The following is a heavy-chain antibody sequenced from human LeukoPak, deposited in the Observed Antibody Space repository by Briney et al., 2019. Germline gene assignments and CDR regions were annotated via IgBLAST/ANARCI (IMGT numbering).Heavy chain of an antibody. Sequence: GASVKVSCKASGYTLTGYYMHWVRQAPGQGLEWMGWINPNSGGTNYAQKFQGRVTMTRDTSISTAYMELSRLRSDDTAVYYCAGVKIPRQNYFDHWGQGTLVTVSS. CDR3: AGVKIPRQNYFDH. CDR2: INPNSGGT. D-gene: IGHD2-2*02. V-gene: IGHV1-2*02. J-gene: IGHJ4*02. CDR1: GYTLTGYY.